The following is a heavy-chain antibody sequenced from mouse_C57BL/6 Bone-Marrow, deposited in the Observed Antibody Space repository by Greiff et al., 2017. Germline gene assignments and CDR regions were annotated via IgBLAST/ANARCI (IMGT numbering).Heavy chain of an antibody. J-gene: IGHJ2*01. D-gene: IGHD1-1*01. CDR2: IDPSDSYT. Sequence: VQLQQSGAELVRPGTSVKLSCKASGYTFTSYWMHWVKQRPGQGLEWIGVIDPSDSYTNYNQKFKGKATLTVDTSSSTAYMQLSSLTSEDSAVYYCARDGSSYAFDYWGQGTTLTVSS. CDR3: ARDGSSYAFDY. V-gene: IGHV1-59*01. CDR1: GYTFTSYW.